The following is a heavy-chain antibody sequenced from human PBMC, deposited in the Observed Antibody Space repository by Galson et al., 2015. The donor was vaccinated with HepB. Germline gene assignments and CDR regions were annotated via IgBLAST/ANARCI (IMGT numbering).Heavy chain of an antibody. D-gene: IGHD3-10*01. V-gene: IGHV4-39*01. Sequence: LSLTCTASGGSISSSSYYWGWIRQPPGKGLEWIGSIYYSGNSYYNPSLKSRVTMSVDTSKNQFYLKVSSVTAADTAVYYCARHRYYGSGIFPDFDCWGQGTLVTVSS. CDR3: ARHRYYGSGIFPDFDC. J-gene: IGHJ4*02. CDR2: IYYSGNS. CDR1: GGSISSSSYY.